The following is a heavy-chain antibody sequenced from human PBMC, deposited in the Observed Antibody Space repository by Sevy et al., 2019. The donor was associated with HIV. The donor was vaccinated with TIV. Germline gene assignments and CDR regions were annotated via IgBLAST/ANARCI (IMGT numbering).Heavy chain of an antibody. D-gene: IGHD5-18*01. CDR1: GYSFTSYW. V-gene: IGHV5-51*01. CDR3: ARRGSGDTAMVLMGNDAFDI. J-gene: IGHJ3*02. CDR2: IYPGDSDT. Sequence: GESLKISCKGSGYSFTSYWIGWVRQMPGRGLAWMGIIYPGDSDTRYSPSFQGQVTISADKSISTAYLAWSSLKASDTAMYYCARRGSGDTAMVLMGNDAFDIWGQGTMVTVSS.